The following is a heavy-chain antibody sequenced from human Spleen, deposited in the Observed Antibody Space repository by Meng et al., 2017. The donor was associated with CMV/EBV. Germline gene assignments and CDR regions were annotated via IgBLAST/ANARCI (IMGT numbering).Heavy chain of an antibody. CDR3: AKELQGITIFGVVN. J-gene: IGHJ4*02. V-gene: IGHV3-30*02. Sequence: GGSLRLSCAASGFTFDDYGMHWVRQAPGKGLEWVAFIRYDGSNKYYADSVKGRFTISRDNSKNTLYLQMNSLRAEDTAVYYCAKELQGITIFGVVNWGQGTLVTVSS. CDR2: IRYDGSNK. D-gene: IGHD3-3*01. CDR1: GFTFDDYG.